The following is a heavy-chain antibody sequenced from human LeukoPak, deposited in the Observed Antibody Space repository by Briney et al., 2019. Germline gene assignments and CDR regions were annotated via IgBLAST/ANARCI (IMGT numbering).Heavy chain of an antibody. CDR3: ARVYCTGGSCAALGIDY. D-gene: IGHD2-15*01. Sequence: PSETLSLTCTVSGGSISNHYWSWIRQAPGKGLEWIGYVYYNGNTNYSPSLKSRVTISIDTPKNHFSLELSSVTAADTAVYYCARVYCTGGSCAALGIDYWGRGTLVTVSS. CDR1: GGSISNHY. J-gene: IGHJ4*02. CDR2: VYYNGNT. V-gene: IGHV4-59*11.